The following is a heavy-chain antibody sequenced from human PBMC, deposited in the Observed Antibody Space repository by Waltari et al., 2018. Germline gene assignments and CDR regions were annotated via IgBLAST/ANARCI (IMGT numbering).Heavy chain of an antibody. CDR3: ARGRRLVTNYYYGMDV. Sequence: QVQLQQWGAGLLKPSEPLSLTCAVYGGSFSGSYWSWIRQPPGKGLEWIGEINHSGSTNYNPSLKSRVTISVDTSKNQFSLKLSSVTAADTAVYYCARGRRLVTNYYYGMDVWGQGTTVTVSS. CDR2: INHSGST. D-gene: IGHD2-21*02. J-gene: IGHJ6*02. CDR1: GGSFSGSY. V-gene: IGHV4-34*01.